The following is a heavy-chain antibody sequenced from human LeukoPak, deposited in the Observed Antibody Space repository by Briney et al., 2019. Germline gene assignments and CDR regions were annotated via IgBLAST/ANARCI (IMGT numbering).Heavy chain of an antibody. Sequence: SESLSLXCTVSGGSISSYYWSWIRQPPGKGLEWIGYIYYSGSPKYTASLPSRVTISVDTSKNQCSLKHISVTAADTAVYYCARELDDAFDIWSQGTMVTVSS. CDR1: GGSISSYY. CDR3: ARELDDAFDI. J-gene: IGHJ3*02. V-gene: IGHV4-59*01. CDR2: IYYSGSP. D-gene: IGHD1-1*01.